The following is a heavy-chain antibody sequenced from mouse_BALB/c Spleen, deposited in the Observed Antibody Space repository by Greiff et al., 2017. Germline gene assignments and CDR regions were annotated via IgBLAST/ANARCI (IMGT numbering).Heavy chain of an antibody. J-gene: IGHJ4*01. V-gene: IGHV5-17*02. CDR2: ISSGSSTI. CDR1: GFTFSSFG. CDR3: ARSTYRYDGAMDY. D-gene: IGHD2-14*01. Sequence: EVQVVESGGGLVQPGGSRKLSCAASGFTFSSFGMHWVRQAPEKGLEWVAYISSGSSTIYYADTVKGRFTISRDNPKNTLFLQMTSLRSEDTAMYYCARSTYRYDGAMDYWGQGTSVTVSS.